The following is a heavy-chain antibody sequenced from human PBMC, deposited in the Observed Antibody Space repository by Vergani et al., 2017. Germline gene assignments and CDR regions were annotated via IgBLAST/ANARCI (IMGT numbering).Heavy chain of an antibody. Sequence: QVQLVESGGGVVQPGTSLRLSCVVSGFALNRHAMYWVRQAPGKGLEWVVGISFDGTNEYYPDLVKGRFTISRDNSKNTLYLQMNSLRAEDTAVYYCARDRLLFSRYDHYMDVWGKGTTVTVSS. CDR1: GFALNRHA. CDR2: ISFDGTNE. D-gene: IGHD5-18*01. J-gene: IGHJ6*03. V-gene: IGHV3-30-3*01. CDR3: ARDRLLFSRYDHYMDV.